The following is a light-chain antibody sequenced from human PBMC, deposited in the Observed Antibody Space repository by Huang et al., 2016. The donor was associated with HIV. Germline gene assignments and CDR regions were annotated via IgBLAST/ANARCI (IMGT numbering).Light chain of an antibody. CDR1: QGVLYSSNNKNY. V-gene: IGKV4-1*01. CDR3: QQYYSIPLT. Sequence: DIVMTQSPDSLAVSLGERATINCKSPQGVLYSSNNKNYLAWYQKKPGPPPKLLIYWASTRGSGVPDRFSGSGSGTDFTLTISSLQAEDVAVYSCQQYYSIPLTFGGGTKVEVK. J-gene: IGKJ4*01. CDR2: WAS.